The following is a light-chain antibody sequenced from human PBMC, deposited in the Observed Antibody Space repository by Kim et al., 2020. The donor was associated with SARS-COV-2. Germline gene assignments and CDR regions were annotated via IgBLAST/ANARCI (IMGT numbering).Light chain of an antibody. V-gene: IGKV3-20*01. CDR3: QQYGSSPLT. Sequence: EIVLTQSPGTLSLSPGERATLSCRASQSISSSFLAWYQQKPGQAPRLLIYGASDRATGIPDRFSGSGSGTDFTLIISRLEPEDFAVYYCQQYGSSPLTFGGGTKVDIK. CDR1: QSISSSF. J-gene: IGKJ4*01. CDR2: GAS.